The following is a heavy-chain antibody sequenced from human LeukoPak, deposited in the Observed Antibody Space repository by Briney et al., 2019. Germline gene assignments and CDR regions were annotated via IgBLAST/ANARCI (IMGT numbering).Heavy chain of an antibody. D-gene: IGHD3-10*01. J-gene: IGHJ4*02. CDR1: GFTFSNAW. CDR2: IKSKTDGGTT. V-gene: IGHV3-15*01. CDR3: TLPWGSGSYYDY. Sequence: GGSLRLSCAASGFTFSNAWLNWVRQAPGKGLEWVGHIKSKTDGGTTDYAAPVKGRFTISRDDTKNTLFLQMNSLKTEDTAVYYCTLPWGSGSYYDYWGQGTLVTVSS.